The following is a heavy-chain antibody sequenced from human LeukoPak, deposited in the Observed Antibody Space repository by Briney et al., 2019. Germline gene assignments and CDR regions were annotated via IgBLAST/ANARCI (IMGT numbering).Heavy chain of an antibody. CDR3: ARETLAARPDDYYYYMDV. V-gene: IGHV1-69*13. D-gene: IGHD6-6*01. J-gene: IGHJ6*03. Sequence: SVKVSCKASGGTFSSYAISWVRQAPGQGLEWMGGIIPIFGTANYAQKFQGRVTITADESTSTAYMELSSLRSEDTAVYYCARETLAARPDDYYYYMDVWGKGTTVTVSS. CDR1: GGTFSSYA. CDR2: IIPIFGTA.